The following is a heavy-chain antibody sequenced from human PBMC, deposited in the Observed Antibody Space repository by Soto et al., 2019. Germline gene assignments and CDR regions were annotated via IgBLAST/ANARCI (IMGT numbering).Heavy chain of an antibody. Sequence: GGSLRLSCEASGFSFKNYWMSWIRQAPGKGLEWVANIKQDGSQSYLVDSVKGRFTMSRDNTGNSLHLQMNSLRAEDTAVYYCATSYCSSTSCYINYYYGMDVWGQGTTVTVSS. CDR2: IKQDGSQS. D-gene: IGHD2-2*02. CDR3: ATSYCSSTSCYINYYYGMDV. CDR1: GFSFKNYW. V-gene: IGHV3-7*01. J-gene: IGHJ6*02.